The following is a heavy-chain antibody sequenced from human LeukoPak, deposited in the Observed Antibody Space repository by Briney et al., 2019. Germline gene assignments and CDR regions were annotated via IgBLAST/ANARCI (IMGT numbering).Heavy chain of an antibody. Sequence: PGGSLRLSCVASGFTFSSYGMHWVRQPPGKGLEWVAFIRYDGSNKYYADSVKGRFTISRDNSRDTLHLQMNSLRAEDTAVYYCAKDNYDYGVYDGGDYWGQGTLVTVSS. CDR1: GFTFSSYG. V-gene: IGHV3-30*02. D-gene: IGHD4-17*01. J-gene: IGHJ4*02. CDR2: IRYDGSNK. CDR3: AKDNYDYGVYDGGDY.